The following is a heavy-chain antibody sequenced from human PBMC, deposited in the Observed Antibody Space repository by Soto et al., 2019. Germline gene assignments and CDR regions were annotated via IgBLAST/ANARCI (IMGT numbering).Heavy chain of an antibody. V-gene: IGHV3-30*18. CDR3: AKDFYYDSSGYADY. J-gene: IGHJ4*02. D-gene: IGHD3-22*01. Sequence: GSLRLSCAASGFTFSSYGMHWVRQAPGKGLEWVAVISYDGSNKYYADSVKGRFTISRDNSKNTLYLQMNSLRAEDTAVYYCAKDFYYDSSGYADYWGQGTLVTVSS. CDR1: GFTFSSYG. CDR2: ISYDGSNK.